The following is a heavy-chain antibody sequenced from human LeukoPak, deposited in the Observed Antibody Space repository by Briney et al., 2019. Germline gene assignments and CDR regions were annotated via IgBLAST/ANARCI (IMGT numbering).Heavy chain of an antibody. Sequence: GGSLRLSCAASGFTFSSYAMGWVRQAPGKGLEWVSGISGSGGSTYYADSVKGRFTISRDNSKNTLYLQMNSLRTEDTAVYYCARDLYDYGSYWGQGTLVTVSS. J-gene: IGHJ4*02. CDR1: GFTFSSYA. CDR3: ARDLYDYGSY. V-gene: IGHV3-23*01. D-gene: IGHD4/OR15-4a*01. CDR2: ISGSGGST.